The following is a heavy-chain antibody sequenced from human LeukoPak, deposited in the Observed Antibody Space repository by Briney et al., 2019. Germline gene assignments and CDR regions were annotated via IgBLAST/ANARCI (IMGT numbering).Heavy chain of an antibody. V-gene: IGHV3-74*01. J-gene: IGHJ4*02. D-gene: IGHD3-22*01. CDR3: ARAESYDSSASFDY. Sequence: GGSLRLSCAASGFTFSSYWMHWVRQAPGKGLVWVSRINGDGSSTSYADSVKGRFTISRDNAKNTLYLQMNSLRAEDTAVYYCARAESYDSSASFDYWGQGTLVTVSS. CDR2: INGDGSST. CDR1: GFTFSSYW.